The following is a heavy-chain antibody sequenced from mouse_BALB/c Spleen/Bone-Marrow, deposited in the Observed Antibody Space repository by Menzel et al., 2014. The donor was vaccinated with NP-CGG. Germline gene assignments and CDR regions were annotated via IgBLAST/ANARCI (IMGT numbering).Heavy chain of an antibody. Sequence: EVQLVESGGGLVQHGGSLKLSCAASGFTFSSYTMSWVRQTPEKRLEWVAYIRNGGGSNYYPDTAKARFTTSRDNAKNNMYLQMSSLKSEDTAMYYCARRYDYGYGPFAYWGQGTLVTASA. D-gene: IGHD1-2*01. CDR2: IRNGGGSN. CDR3: ARRYDYGYGPFAY. V-gene: IGHV5-12-2*01. J-gene: IGHJ3*01. CDR1: GFTFSSYT.